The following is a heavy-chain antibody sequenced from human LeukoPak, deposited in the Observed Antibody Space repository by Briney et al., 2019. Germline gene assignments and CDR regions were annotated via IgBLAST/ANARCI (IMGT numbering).Heavy chain of an antibody. J-gene: IGHJ4*02. V-gene: IGHV4-59*01. CDR1: GGSISSYY. CDR3: ARGRTFDN. Sequence: PSETLSLTCTVSGGSISSYYWSWIRQPPGKGLVWIGNIYDRGSTKYNPSLKSRVTISVDTSKSQCSLRLSSVTAADTAVYYCARGRTFDNWGQGTLVTVSS. CDR2: IYDRGST.